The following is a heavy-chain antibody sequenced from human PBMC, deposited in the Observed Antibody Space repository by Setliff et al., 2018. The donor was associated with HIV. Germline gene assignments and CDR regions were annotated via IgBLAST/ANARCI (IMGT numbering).Heavy chain of an antibody. D-gene: IGHD3-22*01. CDR1: GGSIDNNKYY. Sequence: SETLSLTCSVSGGSIDNNKYYWTWIRQPPGKGLEWTGSIYHTGRTYYNRSLESRLTISIDTSKNQFSLKLTSVTAADTAMYYCASRIYYYDESRVLREEGFVPWGQGTLVTVS. CDR3: ASRIYYYDESRVLREEGFVP. V-gene: IGHV4-39*01. J-gene: IGHJ5*02. CDR2: IYHTGRT.